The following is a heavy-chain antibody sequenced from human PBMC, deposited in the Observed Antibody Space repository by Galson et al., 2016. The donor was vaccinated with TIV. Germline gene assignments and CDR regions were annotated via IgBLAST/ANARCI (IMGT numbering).Heavy chain of an antibody. D-gene: IGHD3-22*01. CDR1: GGTFIRYA. J-gene: IGHJ4*02. V-gene: IGHV1-69*04. CDR2: IIPIIGII. Sequence: SVKVSCKASGGTFIRYAITWVRQAPGQGLEWMGRIIPIIGIINYAQNFQGRVTITADQFTSTVYMELRSLISEDTAVYYCARGSDYYDGSGYQNWGQGTLVTVSS. CDR3: ARGSDYYDGSGYQN.